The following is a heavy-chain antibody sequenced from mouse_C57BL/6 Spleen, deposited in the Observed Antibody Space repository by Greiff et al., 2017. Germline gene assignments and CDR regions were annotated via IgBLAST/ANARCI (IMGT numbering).Heavy chain of an antibody. J-gene: IGHJ2*01. Sequence: QVTLKECGPGILQSSQTLSLTCSFSGFSLSTSGMGVSWIRQPSGKGLEWLAHIYWDDDKRYNPSLKSRLTISKDTSRNQVFLKITSVDTADTATYYCARRKGSSHDYWGQGTTLTVSS. D-gene: IGHD1-1*01. V-gene: IGHV8-12*01. CDR2: IYWDDDK. CDR1: GFSLSTSGMG. CDR3: ARRKGSSHDY.